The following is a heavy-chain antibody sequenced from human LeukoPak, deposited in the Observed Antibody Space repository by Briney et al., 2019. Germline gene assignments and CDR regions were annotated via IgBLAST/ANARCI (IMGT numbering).Heavy chain of an antibody. CDR2: ISYDGSNK. CDR1: GFTFSSYA. CDR3: AKSGDYDFWSGTPLRYGMDV. D-gene: IGHD3-3*01. Sequence: HPGRSLRLSCAASGFTFSSYAMHWVRQAPGKGLEWVAVISYDGSNKYYADSVKGRFTISRDNSKNTLYLQMNSLRAEDTAVCYCAKSGDYDFWSGTPLRYGMDVWGQGTTVTVSS. J-gene: IGHJ6*02. V-gene: IGHV3-30*04.